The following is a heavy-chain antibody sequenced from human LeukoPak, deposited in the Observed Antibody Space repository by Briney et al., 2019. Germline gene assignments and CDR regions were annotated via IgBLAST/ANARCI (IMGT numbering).Heavy chain of an antibody. J-gene: IGHJ4*02. V-gene: IGHV1-69*05. CDR2: IIPIFGTA. CDR1: GGTFSSYA. Sequence: SVKVSCKASGGTFSSYAISWVRQAPGQGLEWMGGIIPIFGTANYAQKFQGRVTITTDESTSTAYMELSSPRSEDTAVYYCARTPNYYDSSGYYYWGQGTLVTVSS. CDR3: ARTPNYYDSSGYYY. D-gene: IGHD3-22*01.